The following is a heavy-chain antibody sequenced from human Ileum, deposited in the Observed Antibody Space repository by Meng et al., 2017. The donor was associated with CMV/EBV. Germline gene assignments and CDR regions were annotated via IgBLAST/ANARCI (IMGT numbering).Heavy chain of an antibody. V-gene: IGHV3-11*01. CDR3: ARDVGPYGYFEY. CDR1: GFTFSDYY. Sequence: SCAASGFTFSDYYMSWIRQAPGKGLEWVSYISGDGRTIYYADSVKGRFTISRDNAKNSLYLQMNSLRAEDTAVYYCARDVGPYGYFEYWGQGTLVTVSS. J-gene: IGHJ4*02. D-gene: IGHD4-17*01. CDR2: ISGDGRTI.